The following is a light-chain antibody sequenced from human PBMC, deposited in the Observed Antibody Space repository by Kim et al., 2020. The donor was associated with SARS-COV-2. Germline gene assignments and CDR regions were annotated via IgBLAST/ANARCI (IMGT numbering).Light chain of an antibody. CDR3: SSYTTRTTLL. Sequence: GQSSTLSCTGSSRDIGVYNYVSWYQQHPGKAPKLIIYDVTNRPSGVSDRFSGSKSGNTASLTISGLQTEDEADYYCSSYTTRTTLLFGGGTQLTVL. J-gene: IGLJ3*02. CDR1: SRDIGVYNY. V-gene: IGLV2-14*03. CDR2: DVT.